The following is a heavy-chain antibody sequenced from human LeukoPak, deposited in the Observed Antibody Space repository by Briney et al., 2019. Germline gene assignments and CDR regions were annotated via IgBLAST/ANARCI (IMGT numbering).Heavy chain of an antibody. V-gene: IGHV4-59*01. CDR1: GGSISSYY. CDR2: IYYSGST. CDR3: ARGPGDY. J-gene: IGHJ4*02. Sequence: SETLSLTCTVSGGSISSYYWSWLRQPPGKGLEWIGYIYYSGSTNYNPSLTSRVTISVDTSKNQFSLKLSSVTAADTAVYYCARGPGDYWGQGTLVTVSS.